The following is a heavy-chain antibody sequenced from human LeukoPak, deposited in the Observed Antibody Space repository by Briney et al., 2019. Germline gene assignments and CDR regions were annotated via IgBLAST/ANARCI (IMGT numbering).Heavy chain of an antibody. CDR1: GYTFTGYY. Sequence: ASVTVSCEASGYTFTGYYMHWVRQAPGQGLEWVGGINPSGGSTTYAQKFQGRVTMTRDTSTSTVCMELSSLRSEDTAVYYCARDGARSDFDYWGQGTLVTVSS. V-gene: IGHV1-46*01. D-gene: IGHD3-3*01. CDR3: ARDGARSDFDY. CDR2: INPSGGST. J-gene: IGHJ4*02.